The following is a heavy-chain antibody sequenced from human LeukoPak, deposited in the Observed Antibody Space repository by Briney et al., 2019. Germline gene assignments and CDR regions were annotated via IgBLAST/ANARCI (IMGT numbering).Heavy chain of an antibody. V-gene: IGHV3-23*01. Sequence: GGSLRLSCAASGFTFSSYAMGWVRQAPGKGLEWVSAISGSGGSTYYADSVKGRFTISRDNSKNTLYLQMNSLRAEDTAVYYCAKSPTMIVVVKVYFDYWGQGTLVTVSS. CDR2: ISGSGGST. J-gene: IGHJ4*02. CDR3: AKSPTMIVVVKVYFDY. CDR1: GFTFSSYA. D-gene: IGHD3-22*01.